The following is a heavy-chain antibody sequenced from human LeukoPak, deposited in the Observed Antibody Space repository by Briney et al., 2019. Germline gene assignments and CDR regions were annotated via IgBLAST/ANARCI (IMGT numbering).Heavy chain of an antibody. CDR3: AKDTMATIPMYYFDY. Sequence: GGSLRLSCEASGFTFSSYGMSWVRQAPGKGLEWVSAISGSGGSTYYADSVKGRFTISRDNSKNTLYLQMNSLRAEDTAVYYCAKDTMATIPMYYFDYWGQGTLVTVST. CDR1: GFTFSSYG. D-gene: IGHD5-24*01. CDR2: ISGSGGST. V-gene: IGHV3-23*01. J-gene: IGHJ4*02.